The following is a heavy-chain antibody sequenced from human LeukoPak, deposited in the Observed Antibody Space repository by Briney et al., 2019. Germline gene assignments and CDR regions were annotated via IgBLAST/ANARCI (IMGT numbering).Heavy chain of an antibody. CDR2: IYPDDSDT. J-gene: IGHJ4*02. CDR1: GYSFTNHW. Sequence: GESLKISCKGSGYSFTNHWIGWVRQTPGKGLEWMGIIYPDDSDTRYSPSFQGQVPISADKSISPAYLQWSSLKASDTAMYYCARRSYYDSGGYYYDFWGQGTLVTVSS. CDR3: ARRSYYDSGGYYYDF. V-gene: IGHV5-51*01. D-gene: IGHD3-22*01.